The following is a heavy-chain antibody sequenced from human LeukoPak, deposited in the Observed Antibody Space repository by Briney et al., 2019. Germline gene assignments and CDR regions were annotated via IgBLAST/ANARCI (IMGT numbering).Heavy chain of an antibody. Sequence: PSETLSLTCTVSGGSISSYYWSWIRQPPGKGLEWIGYIYYSGSTNYNPSLKSRVTISVDTSKNQFSLKLSSVTAADTAVYYCARSGGSGSYLSWFDPWGQGTLVTVSS. J-gene: IGHJ5*02. CDR2: IYYSGST. CDR3: ARSGGSGSYLSWFDP. D-gene: IGHD3-10*01. V-gene: IGHV4-59*01. CDR1: GGSISSYY.